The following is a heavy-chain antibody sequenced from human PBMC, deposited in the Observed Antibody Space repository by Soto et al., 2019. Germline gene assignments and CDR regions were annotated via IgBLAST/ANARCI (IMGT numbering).Heavy chain of an antibody. J-gene: IGHJ4*02. Sequence: SETLSLTCTVSGDSISSGGYFWNWIRQHPGKGLEWIGLIYYTGSTFYNPSLRRRVTFSVDTSKNHFSLKLTSVTAADTAVSFCARLSSSSSFALWGQGTLVPVSS. CDR2: IYYTGST. D-gene: IGHD6-6*01. CDR3: ARLSSSSSFAL. V-gene: IGHV4-31*03. CDR1: GDSISSGGYF.